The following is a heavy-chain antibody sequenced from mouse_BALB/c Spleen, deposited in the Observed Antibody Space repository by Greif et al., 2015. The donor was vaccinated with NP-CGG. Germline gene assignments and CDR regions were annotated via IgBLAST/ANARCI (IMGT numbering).Heavy chain of an antibody. V-gene: IGHV5-12-2*01. J-gene: IGHJ4*01. Sequence: EVQGVESGGGLVQPGGSLKLSCAASGFTFSSYTMSWVRQTPEKRLEWVAYISNGGGSTYYPDTVKGRFTISRDNAKNTLYLQMSSPKSEDTAMYYCARYDYDAMDYWGQGTSVTVSS. CDR1: GFTFSSYT. CDR2: ISNGGGST. CDR3: ARYDYDAMDY.